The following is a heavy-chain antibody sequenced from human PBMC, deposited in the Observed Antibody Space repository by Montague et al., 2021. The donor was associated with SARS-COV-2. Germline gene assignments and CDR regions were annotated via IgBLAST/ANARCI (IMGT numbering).Heavy chain of an antibody. CDR3: ARGSMVRGGKVYYGVDV. CDR2: IYHSGST. Sequence: TLSLTCTASGGSISSGGYSWNWIRQPPGKGLEWIRYIYHSGSTYYNPSLKSRVTISLDSSKNQFSLNLTSVTAADTAVYYCARGSMVRGGKVYYGVDVWGQETTVTVSS. V-gene: IGHV4-30-2*01. D-gene: IGHD3-10*01. J-gene: IGHJ6*02. CDR1: GGSISSGGYS.